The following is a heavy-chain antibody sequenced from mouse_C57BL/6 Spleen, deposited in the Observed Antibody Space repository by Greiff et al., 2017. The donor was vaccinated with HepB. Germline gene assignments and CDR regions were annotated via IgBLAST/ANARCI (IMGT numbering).Heavy chain of an antibody. Sequence: QVHVKQSGAELAKPGASVKLSCKASGYTFTSYWMHWVKQRPGQGLEWIGYINPSSGYTKYNQKFKDKATLTADKSSSTAYMQLSSLTYEDSAVYYCARGNSNYVGGFAYWGQGTLVTVSA. D-gene: IGHD2-5*01. CDR3: ARGNSNYVGGFAY. J-gene: IGHJ3*01. CDR1: GYTFTSYW. V-gene: IGHV1-7*01. CDR2: INPSSGYT.